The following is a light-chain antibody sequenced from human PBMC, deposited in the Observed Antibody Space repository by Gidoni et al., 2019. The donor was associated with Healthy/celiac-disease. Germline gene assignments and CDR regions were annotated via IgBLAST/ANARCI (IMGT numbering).Light chain of an antibody. Sequence: QMTQSPSSLSASVGDRVTITCRASQSISSYLNWYQQKPGKAPKLLIYAASSLQSGVPSRFSGSGSGTDFTLTISSLQPEDFATYYCQQSYSTPLTFGGXTKVEIK. V-gene: IGKV1-39*01. CDR3: QQSYSTPLT. J-gene: IGKJ4*01. CDR1: QSISSY. CDR2: AAS.